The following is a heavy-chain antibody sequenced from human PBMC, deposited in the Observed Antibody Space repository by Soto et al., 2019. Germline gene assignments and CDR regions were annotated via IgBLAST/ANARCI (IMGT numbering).Heavy chain of an antibody. CDR3: ARGTGTTESPYDS. CDR1: SGSISTRNW. CDR2: VYHSGSI. V-gene: IGHV4-4*02. J-gene: IGHJ4*02. D-gene: IGHD1-1*01. Sequence: VQLQESGPGLVKPSETLSLTCTVSSGSISTRNWWSWVRQSPGKGLEWIGEVYHSGSINYSPSFTSRLTISVDKSKNQFSLKLRSVTAADTAVYYCARGTGTTESPYDSWGQGTLVTVSS.